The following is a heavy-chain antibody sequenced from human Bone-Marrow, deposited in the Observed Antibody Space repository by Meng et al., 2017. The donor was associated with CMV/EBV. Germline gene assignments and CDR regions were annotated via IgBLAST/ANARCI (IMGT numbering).Heavy chain of an antibody. V-gene: IGHV3-48*03. Sequence: GGSLRLSCVASGFTFSSFEMNWVRQAPGKGLEWLSYISDTGTTIYYADSVMGRFTISRDNAKNTLYLQMNSLRAEDTAVYYCAKGEIDSSGYYPETDFDYWGQGTLVTVYS. D-gene: IGHD3-22*01. CDR2: ISDTGTTI. J-gene: IGHJ4*02. CDR1: GFTFSSFE. CDR3: AKGEIDSSGYYPETDFDY.